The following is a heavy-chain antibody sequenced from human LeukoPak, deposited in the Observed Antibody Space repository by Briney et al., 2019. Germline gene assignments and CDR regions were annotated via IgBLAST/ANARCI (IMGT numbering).Heavy chain of an antibody. J-gene: IGHJ4*02. D-gene: IGHD7-27*01. CDR3: AKDGGLWVSAHWGDS. CDR1: GFTFSTYA. CDR2: INGIVGST. Sequence: GGSRRLSCAASGFTFSTYAMSWVRQAPGKGLEWVSAINGIVGSTYYADSVKGRFTISRDDSKNTLYLQMNRLRAEDTAVYYCAKDGGLWVSAHWGDSWGRGTLVTVSS. V-gene: IGHV3-23*01.